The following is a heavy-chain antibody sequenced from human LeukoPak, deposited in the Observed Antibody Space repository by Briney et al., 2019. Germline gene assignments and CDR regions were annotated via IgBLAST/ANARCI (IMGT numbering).Heavy chain of an antibody. Sequence: GGSLRLSCGTSGFTFSDSWMSWFRQAPGQGLEGVASIKDDGSDKYYLDSVRGRFTISRDNAEDSLYLQLDDLRAEDTAVFYCARHPRRGQNFDYWGKGTLVTVSS. V-gene: IGHV3-7*01. J-gene: IGHJ4*02. CDR3: ARHPRRGQNFDY. CDR2: IKDDGSDK. CDR1: GFTFSDSW.